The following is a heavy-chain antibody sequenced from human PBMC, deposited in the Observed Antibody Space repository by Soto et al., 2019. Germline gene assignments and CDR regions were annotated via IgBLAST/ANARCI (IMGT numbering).Heavy chain of an antibody. Sequence: PSSTLSLSCAVSVGSISSYYWSWIRQPPGKGLEWIGYIYYSGSTNYNPSLKSRVTISVDTSKNQFSLKLSSVTAADTAVYYCARVGGTRGYSSSWPLDYWGQGTLVTVSS. CDR2: IYYSGST. J-gene: IGHJ4*02. CDR1: VGSISSYY. CDR3: ARVGGTRGYSSSWPLDY. V-gene: IGHV4-59*01. D-gene: IGHD6-13*01.